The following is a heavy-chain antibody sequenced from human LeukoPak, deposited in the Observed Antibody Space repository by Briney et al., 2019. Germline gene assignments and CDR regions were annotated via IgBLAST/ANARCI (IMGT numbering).Heavy chain of an antibody. CDR1: GFTFNTYS. V-gene: IGHV3-48*01. D-gene: IGHD2-15*01. Sequence: GGSLRLSCAASGFTFNTYSMNWVRQAPGKRLEWVSYISSSNSTIYYADSVQGRFTISRDNAKNSLYLQMKTLTAEDTAVYYCGRVGVVSAPLDYWGQGTLVTVSS. CDR3: GRVGVVSAPLDY. CDR2: ISSSNSTI. J-gene: IGHJ4*02.